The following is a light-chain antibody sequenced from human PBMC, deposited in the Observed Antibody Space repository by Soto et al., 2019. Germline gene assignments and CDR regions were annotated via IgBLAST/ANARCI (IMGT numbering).Light chain of an antibody. Sequence: DIQITQSPSTLSASVGDRVTITCRASQSISSWLAWYQQKLGRAPRLLIYDASSLESGVPSRFSGSGYGTEFTLTISSLQPDDFAPYYCQQYNNYSSLTFGGGTKVDIK. CDR1: QSISSW. CDR2: DAS. CDR3: QQYNNYSSLT. J-gene: IGKJ4*01. V-gene: IGKV1-5*01.